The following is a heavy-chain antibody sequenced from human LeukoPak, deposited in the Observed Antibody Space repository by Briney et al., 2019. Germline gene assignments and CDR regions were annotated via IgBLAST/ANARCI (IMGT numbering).Heavy chain of an antibody. J-gene: IGHJ4*02. V-gene: IGHV5-51*01. CDR3: ARFGPEGRYSSSWYAEGGDY. CDR2: IYPGDSDT. Sequence: GESLKISCKGSGYSFTSYWIGWVRQMPGKGLEWMGIIYPGDSDTRYSPSFQGQVTISADKSISTAYLQWSSLKASDTAMYYCARFGPEGRYSSSWYAEGGDYWGQGTLVTVSS. CDR1: GYSFTSYW. D-gene: IGHD6-13*01.